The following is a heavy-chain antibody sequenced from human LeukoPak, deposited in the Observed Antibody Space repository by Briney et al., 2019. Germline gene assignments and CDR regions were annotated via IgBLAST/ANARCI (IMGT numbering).Heavy chain of an antibody. Sequence: SVKVSCKASGYTFTGYYMHWVRQAPGQGLEWMGRIIPILGIANYAQKFQGRVTITADKSTSTAYMELSSLRSEDTAVYYCARAGPEGAFDIWGQGTMVTVSS. V-gene: IGHV1-69*04. CDR1: GYTFTGYY. CDR3: ARAGPEGAFDI. D-gene: IGHD7-27*01. CDR2: IIPILGIA. J-gene: IGHJ3*02.